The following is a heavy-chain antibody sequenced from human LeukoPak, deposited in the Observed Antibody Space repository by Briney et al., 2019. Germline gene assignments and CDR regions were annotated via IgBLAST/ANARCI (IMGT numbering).Heavy chain of an antibody. V-gene: IGHV1-18*01. CDR2: ISAYNGNT. CDR3: ARVPLIRLIEGPFDY. CDR1: GYTFTSYG. Sequence: ASVKVSCKASGYTFTSYGISWVRQAPGQGLEWMGWISAYNGNTNYAQKFQGRVTMTRDTSISTAYMELSRLRSDDTAVYYCARVPLIRLIEGPFDYWGQGTLVTVSS. J-gene: IGHJ4*02.